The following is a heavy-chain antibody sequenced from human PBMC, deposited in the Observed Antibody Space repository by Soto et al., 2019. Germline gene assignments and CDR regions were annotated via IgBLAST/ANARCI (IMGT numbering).Heavy chain of an antibody. J-gene: IGHJ4*02. V-gene: IGHV3-30*18. Sequence: QVQLVESGGGVVQPGRSLRLSCAASGFTFSSYGMHWVRQAPGKGLEWVAVISYDGSNKYYSDSVKGRFTISRDNSKNTLYLQMDRLRAEGKAVYYCAKDRIAVPGRGSSDYWGQGTLVSVSS. D-gene: IGHD6-19*01. CDR3: AKDRIAVPGRGSSDY. CDR1: GFTFSSYG. CDR2: ISYDGSNK.